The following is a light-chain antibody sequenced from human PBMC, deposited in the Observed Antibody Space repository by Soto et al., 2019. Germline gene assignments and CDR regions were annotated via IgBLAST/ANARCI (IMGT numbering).Light chain of an antibody. CDR2: GAS. V-gene: IGKV3-20*01. Sequence: EIVLTQSPGTLSLSPGDTATLSCRASQSVYSNYLAWYQQESGQAPRLLIFGASNRATGISDRFSGSGSGTEFTLSISRLEPEDFAVYYCQQYGSSPYTFGQGTKLETK. J-gene: IGKJ2*01. CDR3: QQYGSSPYT. CDR1: QSVYSNY.